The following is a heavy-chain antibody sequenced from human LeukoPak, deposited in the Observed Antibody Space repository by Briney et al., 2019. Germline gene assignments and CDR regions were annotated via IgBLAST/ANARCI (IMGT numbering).Heavy chain of an antibody. CDR3: ARVVQVFDY. V-gene: IGHV4-59*13. D-gene: IGHD6-6*01. Sequence: PSETLSLTCTVSVGSISRYYWSWIRQPPGKGLEWIGYIYFSGSTNYNPSLKSRVTISVDTSKNQFSLKLSSVTAADTAVYYCARVVQVFDYWGQGTLVTVSS. CDR2: IYFSGST. CDR1: VGSISRYY. J-gene: IGHJ4*02.